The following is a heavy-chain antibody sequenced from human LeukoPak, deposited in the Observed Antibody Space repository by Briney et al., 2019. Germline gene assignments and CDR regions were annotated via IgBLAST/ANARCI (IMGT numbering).Heavy chain of an antibody. J-gene: IGHJ5*02. CDR2: IAVDSTT. V-gene: IGHV3-48*03. CDR1: GFTVSSFE. CDR3: TNWFDP. Sequence: GGSLRLSCAGSGFTVSSFEINWVRQAPGKGLEWVSFIAVDSTTFYADSVKGRFTLSRDNAKKSLYLQMNSLTAEDAAMYYCTNWFDPWGQGTLVIVSS.